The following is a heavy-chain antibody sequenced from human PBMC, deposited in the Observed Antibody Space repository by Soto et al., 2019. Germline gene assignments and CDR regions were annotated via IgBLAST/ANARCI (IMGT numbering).Heavy chain of an antibody. J-gene: IGHJ4*01. V-gene: IGHV4-59*01. CDR2: KSYSETT. CDR3: ARSNKEMATTPTYDY. Sequence: PSETLSLTCTVSGGSISYYYWSWIRQPPGKGLEWIGYKSYSETTNYNPSLKSRVSMSIDTSKNQFSLKMTSVTAADTAVYYCARSNKEMATTPTYDYWGRGTLVTVSS. D-gene: IGHD5-12*01. CDR1: GGSISYYY.